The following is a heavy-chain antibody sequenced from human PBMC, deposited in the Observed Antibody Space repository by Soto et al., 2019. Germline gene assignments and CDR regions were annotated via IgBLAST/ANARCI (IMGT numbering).Heavy chain of an antibody. CDR1: GFTFSNYW. J-gene: IGHJ4*02. CDR3: ARHASGWSVY. Sequence: DVQLVESGGGLVQPGGSLRLSCTASGFTFSNYWMSWLRQAPGKGLEWVANIRPDGGEKYYVDSVEGRFTISRDNAKNSLYLQMTSLRVEDTALYYCARHASGWSVYWGQGTLVTVSS. CDR2: IRPDGGEK. D-gene: IGHD3-10*01. V-gene: IGHV3-7*01.